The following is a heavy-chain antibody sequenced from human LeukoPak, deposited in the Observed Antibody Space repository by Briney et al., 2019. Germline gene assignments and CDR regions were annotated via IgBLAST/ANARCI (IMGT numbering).Heavy chain of an antibody. CDR2: IYHSGST. V-gene: IGHV4-4*02. J-gene: IGHJ3*02. CDR1: GGSISSSNW. CDR3: AREGVVVVAATHAFDI. Sequence: SETLSLTCAVSGGSISSSNWWSWVRQPPGKGLEWIGEIYHSGSTNYNPSLKSRVTISVDKSKNQFSLKLSSVTAADTAVYYCAREGVVVVAATHAFDIWGQGTMVTASS. D-gene: IGHD2-15*01.